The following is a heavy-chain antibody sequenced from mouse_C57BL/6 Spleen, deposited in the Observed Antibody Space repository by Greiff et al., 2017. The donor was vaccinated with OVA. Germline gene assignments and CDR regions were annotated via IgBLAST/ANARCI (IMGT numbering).Heavy chain of an antibody. CDR2: IYPRSGNT. Sequence: QVQLQQSGAELARPGASVKLSCKASGYTFTSYGISWVKQRTGQGLEWIGEIYPRSGNTYYNEKFKGKATLTADKSSSTAYMELRSLTSEESAVYFCGREDYEYERAYWGQGTLVTVSA. D-gene: IGHD2-4*01. CDR1: GYTFTSYG. J-gene: IGHJ3*01. CDR3: GREDYEYERAY. V-gene: IGHV1-81*01.